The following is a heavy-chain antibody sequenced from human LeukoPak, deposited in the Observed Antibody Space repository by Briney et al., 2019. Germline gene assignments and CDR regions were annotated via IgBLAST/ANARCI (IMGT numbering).Heavy chain of an antibody. D-gene: IGHD2-21*02. CDR3: GKEVYCGRDSQKPGYGVDV. CDR1: GFTFSSSA. J-gene: IGHJ6*02. V-gene: IGHV3-23*01. CDR2: ISGSGGNT. Sequence: GGSLRLSCAASGFTFSSSAMSWVRQAPGKGLEWVSVISGSGGNTYYADSVKGRFTISRDNSKNMLYLQMNSLRAEDTAVYYCGKEVYCGRDSQKPGYGVDVWGQGATVTASS.